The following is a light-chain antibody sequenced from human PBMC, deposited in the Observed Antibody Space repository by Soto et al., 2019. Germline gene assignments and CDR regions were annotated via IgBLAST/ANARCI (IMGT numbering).Light chain of an antibody. CDR2: AAS. Sequence: MQLSQSPSFLSASVGDGFTITSRASQGISSYLAWYQQIPGKAPKLLIYAASNLQRGVPSRFSGSGSGTEFTLTISNLQPDDFAVYYCQQCFSLPPTFGHGTKVDIK. J-gene: IGKJ1*01. V-gene: IGKV1-9*01. CDR3: QQCFSLPPT. CDR1: QGISSY.